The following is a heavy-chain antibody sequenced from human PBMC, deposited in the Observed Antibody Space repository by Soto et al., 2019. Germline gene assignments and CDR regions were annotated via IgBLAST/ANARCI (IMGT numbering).Heavy chain of an antibody. CDR1: GFTFSSYA. V-gene: IGHV3-23*01. CDR3: SKDGGVGWERLLDY. CDR2: ISGSGGST. J-gene: IGHJ4*02. D-gene: IGHD1-26*01. Sequence: EVQLLESGGGLVQPGGSLRLSCAASGFTFSSYAMSWVRQAPGKGLEWVSAISGSGGSTYYADSVKGRFTIPRANSKTTLYLQMNGLRAEDTAVFYCSKDGGVGWERLLDYWGQGTLVTVSS.